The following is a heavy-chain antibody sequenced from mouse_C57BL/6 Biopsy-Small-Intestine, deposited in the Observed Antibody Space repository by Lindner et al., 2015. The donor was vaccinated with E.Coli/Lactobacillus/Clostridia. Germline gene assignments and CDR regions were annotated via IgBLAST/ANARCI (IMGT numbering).Heavy chain of an antibody. D-gene: IGHD1-3*01. Sequence: SVKVSCKASGDTFNSYTITWVRQAPGQGLEWMARIIPILNIANYAPKFQGRVTITADKSMSTAYMELSSLRSEDTAVYYCATSWIQLSLEYWGQGTLVTVSS. CDR1: GDTFNSYT. J-gene: IGHJ4*01. CDR2: IIPILNIA. CDR3: ATSWIQLSLEY. V-gene: IGHV1-74*01.